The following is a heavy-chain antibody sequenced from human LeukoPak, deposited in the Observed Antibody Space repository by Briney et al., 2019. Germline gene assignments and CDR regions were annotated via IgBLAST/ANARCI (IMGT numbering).Heavy chain of an antibody. V-gene: IGHV1-69*04. CDR3: ARVPRYYYDSSGLWYFDY. Sequence: ASVKVSCKASGYTFTSYDINWVRQAPGQGLEWMGRIIPILGIANYAQEFQGRVTITADKSTSTAYMELSSLRSEDTAVYYCARVPRYYYDSSGLWYFDYWGQGTLVTVSS. J-gene: IGHJ4*02. CDR1: GYTFTSYD. CDR2: IIPILGIA. D-gene: IGHD3-22*01.